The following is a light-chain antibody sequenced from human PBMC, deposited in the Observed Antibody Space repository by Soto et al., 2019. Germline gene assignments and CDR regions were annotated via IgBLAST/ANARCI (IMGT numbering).Light chain of an antibody. V-gene: IGLV1-44*01. Sequence: QSALTQPTSASGTPGQRVTISCSGSSSNIGFNAVNWYQQLPGTAPKLLMHGKSQRPSGVPERFSGSKSGPSASLAISGLRTEDEADYYCAAWDDSLSGVVFGGGPKLTVL. CDR2: GKS. J-gene: IGLJ3*02. CDR1: SSNIGFNA. CDR3: AAWDDSLSGVV.